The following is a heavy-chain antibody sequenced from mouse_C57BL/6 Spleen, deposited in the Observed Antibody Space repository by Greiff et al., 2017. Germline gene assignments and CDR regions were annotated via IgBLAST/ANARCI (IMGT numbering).Heavy chain of an antibody. CDR1: GYNFTSYW. CDR2: IYPGSGST. CDR3: ARNDGYYYFDY. V-gene: IGHV1-55*01. J-gene: IGHJ2*01. Sequence: QVHVKQPGAELVKPGASVKMSCKASGYNFTSYWITWVKQRPGQGLEWIGDIYPGSGSTNYNEKFKSKATLTVDTSSSTAYMQLSSLTSEDSAVYYCARNDGYYYFDYLGQGTTLTVSS. D-gene: IGHD2-3*01.